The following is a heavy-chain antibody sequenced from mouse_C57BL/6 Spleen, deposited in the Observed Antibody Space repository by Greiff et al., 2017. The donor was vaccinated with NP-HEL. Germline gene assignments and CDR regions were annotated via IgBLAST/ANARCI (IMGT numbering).Heavy chain of an antibody. J-gene: IGHJ1*03. CDR1: GFTFSDYG. CDR2: ISSGSSTI. Sequence: DVQLVESGGGLVKPGGSLKLSCAASGFTFSDYGMHWVRQAPEKGLEWVAYISSGSSTIYYADTVKGRFTISRDNAKNTLFLQMTSLRSEDTAMYYCARGANSDLYWYFDVWGTGTTVTVSS. CDR3: ARGANSDLYWYFDV. D-gene: IGHD4-1*01. V-gene: IGHV5-17*01.